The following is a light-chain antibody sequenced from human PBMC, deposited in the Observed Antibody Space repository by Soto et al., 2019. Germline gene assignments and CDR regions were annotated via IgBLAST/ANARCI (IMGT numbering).Light chain of an antibody. CDR3: QQGYSTPPT. CDR1: QSISSY. Sequence: DIQMTQSPSSLSASVGDRVTITCRASQSISSYLSWYQQNPGKAPNLLIYGASTLQSGVPSRFGGSGSGTDFNLTISSLQPEDFATYYCQQGYSTPPTFGGGTKVEIK. J-gene: IGKJ4*01. V-gene: IGKV1-39*01. CDR2: GAS.